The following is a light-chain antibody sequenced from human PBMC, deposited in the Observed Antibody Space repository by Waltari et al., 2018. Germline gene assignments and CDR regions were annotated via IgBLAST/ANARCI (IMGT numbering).Light chain of an antibody. Sequence: QSALTQPASVSGSPGQSIPISCLGPSRDVGGYNFVSWYHQHPGKAPKLMIYDVTNRPSGVSNRFSGSKSGNTASLTISGLQAEDEADYYCCSYVGGGTLVFGGGTNVTVL. CDR2: DVT. CDR1: SRDVGGYNF. CDR3: CSYVGGGTLV. J-gene: IGLJ2*01. V-gene: IGLV2-23*02.